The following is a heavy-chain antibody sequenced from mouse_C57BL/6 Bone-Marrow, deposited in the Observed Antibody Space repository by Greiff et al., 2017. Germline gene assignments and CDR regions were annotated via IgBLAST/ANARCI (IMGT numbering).Heavy chain of an antibody. CDR2: IYPGSGST. Sequence: QVQLQQPGAELVKPGASVKMSCKASGYTFTSYWITWVKQRPGQGLEWIGDIYPGSGSTNYNEKFKSKATLTVDKSSSTAYMQLSSLTSEDSAVYYCARGSPDDWGQGTTLTVSS. CDR3: ARGSPDD. V-gene: IGHV1-55*01. CDR1: GYTFTSYW. J-gene: IGHJ2*01. D-gene: IGHD6-1*01.